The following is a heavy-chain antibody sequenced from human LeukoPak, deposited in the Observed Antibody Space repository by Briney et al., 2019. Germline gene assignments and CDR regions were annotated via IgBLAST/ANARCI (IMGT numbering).Heavy chain of an antibody. J-gene: IGHJ4*02. CDR1: GDSISSSNYY. D-gene: IGHD1-7*01. Sequence: PSETLSLTCTVSGDSISSSNYYWGWIRQPPGKGLEWIGSISYSGNTFYNPSLKSRVTISVDTSKNQLSLKLSSVTAADTAFYYCARDFALELLNYWGQGALVTVSS. V-gene: IGHV4-39*07. CDR2: ISYSGNT. CDR3: ARDFALELLNY.